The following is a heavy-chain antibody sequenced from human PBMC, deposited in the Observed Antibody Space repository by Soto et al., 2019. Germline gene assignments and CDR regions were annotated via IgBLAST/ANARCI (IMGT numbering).Heavy chain of an antibody. Sequence: SVKVACNASGFTFTSSAVQWVRQARGQSLEWIGLIFGGSGNTNYAQKFQERVPITRDMSTSTAYLELSSLRSEDTDVYYCAARGAGYSSSWFSYWG. V-gene: IGHV1-58*01. J-gene: IGHJ5*01. D-gene: IGHD6-13*01. CDR2: IFGGSGNT. CDR1: GFTFTSSA. CDR3: AARGAGYSSSWFSY.